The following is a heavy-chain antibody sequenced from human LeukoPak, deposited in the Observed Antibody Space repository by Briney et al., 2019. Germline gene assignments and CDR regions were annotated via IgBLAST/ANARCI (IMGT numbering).Heavy chain of an antibody. CDR1: GFTFSSYG. V-gene: IGHV3-33*01. CDR3: ARQTTVATDC. J-gene: IGHJ4*02. Sequence: GRSLRLSCAASGFTFSSYGMHWVRQAPGKGLDWVALIWYDGTNKYYADSVKGRFTISRDNSKNTLYLQMNSLRAEDTAVYYCARQTTVATDCWGQGTLVTVSS. CDR2: IWYDGTNK. D-gene: IGHD4-23*01.